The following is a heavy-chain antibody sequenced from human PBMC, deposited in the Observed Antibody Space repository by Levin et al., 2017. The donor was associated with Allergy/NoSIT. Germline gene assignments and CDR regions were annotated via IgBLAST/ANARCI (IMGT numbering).Heavy chain of an antibody. Sequence: GESLKISCKASGYTFTSYYMHWVRQAPGQGLEWMGIINPSGGSTSYAQKFQGRVTMTRDTSTSTVYMELSSLRSEDTAVYYCARRGPSSSWSLGYYYGMDVWGQGTTVTVSS. CDR2: INPSGGST. CDR3: ARRGPSSSWSLGYYYGMDV. CDR1: GYTFTSYY. V-gene: IGHV1-46*01. D-gene: IGHD6-13*01. J-gene: IGHJ6*02.